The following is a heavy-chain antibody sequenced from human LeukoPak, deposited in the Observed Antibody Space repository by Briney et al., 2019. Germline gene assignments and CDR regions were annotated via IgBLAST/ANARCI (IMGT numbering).Heavy chain of an antibody. CDR1: GYTFTSYD. Sequence: ASVKVSCKASGYTFTSYDINWVRQATGQGLEWMGWMNPNSGNTGYAQKFQGRVTMTRNTSISTAYMELSSLRSEDTAVYYCARGQGYYGSGTLLDFDYWGQGTLVTVSS. J-gene: IGHJ4*02. CDR2: MNPNSGNT. D-gene: IGHD3-10*01. V-gene: IGHV1-8*01. CDR3: ARGQGYYGSGTLLDFDY.